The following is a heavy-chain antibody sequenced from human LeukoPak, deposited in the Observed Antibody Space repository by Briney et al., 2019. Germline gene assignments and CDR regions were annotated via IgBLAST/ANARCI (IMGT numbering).Heavy chain of an antibody. CDR2: ISSSSSTI. CDR3: AKDLYRSSSPPYFDF. CDR1: GFTFSSYS. Sequence: PGGSLRLSCAASGFTFSSYSMNWVRQAPGKGLEWVSYISSSSSTIYYADSVKGRFTITRDNSKNTLYLQMNSLRAEDTAVYYCAKDLYRSSSPPYFDFWGQGTLVTVSS. D-gene: IGHD6-6*01. J-gene: IGHJ4*02. V-gene: IGHV3-48*01.